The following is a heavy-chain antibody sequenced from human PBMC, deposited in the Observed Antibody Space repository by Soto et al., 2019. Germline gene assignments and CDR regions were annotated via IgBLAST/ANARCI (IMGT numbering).Heavy chain of an antibody. CDR2: IYYIGNT. Sequence: QVHLQESGPGLVKPSETLSLTCTVSGGSIGSGDYYWSWIRQPPGKGLEWIGYIYYIGNTYYNPSLKSRLTISLDTSKNQFSLNLSSVTDADTAVYFCARVPRQLEPTLCFEPWGQGTLVTVSS. J-gene: IGHJ5*02. V-gene: IGHV4-30-4*01. CDR3: ARVPRQLEPTLCFEP. D-gene: IGHD1-1*01. CDR1: GGSIGSGDYY.